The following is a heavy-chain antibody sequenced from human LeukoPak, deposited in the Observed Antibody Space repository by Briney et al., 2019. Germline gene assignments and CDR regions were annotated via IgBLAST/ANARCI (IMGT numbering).Heavy chain of an antibody. CDR2: IKQDGSEK. CDR1: GFTFSSYW. J-gene: IGHJ4*02. Sequence: GGSLRLSCAASGFTFSSYWMSWVRQAAGKGLEWVANIKQDGSEKYYVDSVKGRFTISRDNAKNSLYLQMNSLRAEDTAVYYCASEWELLNYFDYWGQGTLVTVSS. CDR3: ASEWELLNYFDY. D-gene: IGHD1-26*01. V-gene: IGHV3-7*01.